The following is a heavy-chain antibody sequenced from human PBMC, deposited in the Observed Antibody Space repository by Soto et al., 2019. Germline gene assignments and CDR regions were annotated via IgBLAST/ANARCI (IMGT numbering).Heavy chain of an antibody. CDR1: GGTFSGYA. CDR3: ARPEPDYGDDYYYYGMDV. CDR2: IIPIFGTA. D-gene: IGHD4-17*01. V-gene: IGHV1-69*13. Sequence: GASVKVSCKASGGTFSGYAISWVRQAPGQGLEWMGGIIPIFGTANYAQKFQGRVTITADESTSTAYMELSSLRSEDTAVYYCARPEPDYGDDYYYYGMDVWGQGTTVTVSS. J-gene: IGHJ6*02.